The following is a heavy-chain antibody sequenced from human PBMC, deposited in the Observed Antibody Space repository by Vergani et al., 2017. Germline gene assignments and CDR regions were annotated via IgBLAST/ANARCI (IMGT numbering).Heavy chain of an antibody. D-gene: IGHD6-19*01. CDR2: IDPSDSYT. V-gene: IGHV5-10-1*03. CDR3: VIAVAGTGGFGCFDY. Sequence: EVQLVQSGAEVKKPGESLRISCKGSGYSFTSYWISWVRQMPGKGLEWMGRIDPSDSYTNYSPSFQGHVSISADKSISTAYLQWSSLKASDTAMYYCVIAVAGTGGFGCFDYWGQGTLVTVSS. J-gene: IGHJ4*02. CDR1: GYSFTSYW.